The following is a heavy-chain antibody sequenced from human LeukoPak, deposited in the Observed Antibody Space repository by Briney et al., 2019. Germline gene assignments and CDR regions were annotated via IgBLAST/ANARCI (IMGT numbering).Heavy chain of an antibody. D-gene: IGHD1-26*01. CDR2: IRYDGSNK. V-gene: IGHV3-30*02. Sequence: GGTLRLSCAASGFTFRNYGMHWVRQAPGKGLEWVAFIRYDGSNKYYADSVKGRSTISRDNSKNTLYLQMNSLRAEDTAVYYCAKDFWGSGSYYFDYWGQGTLVTVSS. J-gene: IGHJ4*02. CDR3: AKDFWGSGSYYFDY. CDR1: GFTFRNYG.